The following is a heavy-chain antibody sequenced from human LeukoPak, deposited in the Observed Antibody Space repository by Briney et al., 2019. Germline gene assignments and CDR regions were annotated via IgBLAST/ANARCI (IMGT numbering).Heavy chain of an antibody. V-gene: IGHV1-2*02. CDR3: ARSRDGYNSYYMDV. J-gene: IGHJ6*03. D-gene: IGHD5-24*01. CDR1: GYTFSDYY. Sequence: ASVKVSCKTSGYTFSDYYIHWIRQAPGQGLEWVGWINPNSGDTDYAQKFQGRVTMTRDMSTSTVYMELSSLRSEDTAVYYCARSRDGYNSYYMDVWGKGTTVTVSS. CDR2: INPNSGDT.